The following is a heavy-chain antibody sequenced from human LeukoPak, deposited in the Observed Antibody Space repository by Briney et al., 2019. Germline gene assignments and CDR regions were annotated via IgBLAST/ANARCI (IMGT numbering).Heavy chain of an antibody. J-gene: IGHJ6*03. CDR3: ARPRWFKYYYYYMDV. V-gene: IGHV1-69*05. D-gene: IGHD3-10*01. CDR1: GGTFSSYA. Sequence: ASVKVSCKASGGTFSSYAISWVRQAPGQGLEWMGGIIPIFGTANYAQKFQGRVTITTDESTSTAYMELSSLRSEDTAVYYCARPRWFKYYYYYMDVWGKGTTVTVSS. CDR2: IIPIFGTA.